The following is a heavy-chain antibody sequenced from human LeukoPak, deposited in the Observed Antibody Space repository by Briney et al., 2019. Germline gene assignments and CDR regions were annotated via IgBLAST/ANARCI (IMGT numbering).Heavy chain of an antibody. J-gene: IGHJ4*02. V-gene: IGHV1-2*02. CDR1: GYTFTGYY. Sequence: GAPVKVSCKASGYTFTGYYLHWVRQAPGQGLEWMGWINPNSGGTNYAQKFQGRVTMTRDTSISTAYMELNRLRSDDTAVYYCATFAGEHQAPFDYWGQGTLVTVSS. CDR3: ATFAGEHQAPFDY. CDR2: INPNSGGT. D-gene: IGHD1-26*01.